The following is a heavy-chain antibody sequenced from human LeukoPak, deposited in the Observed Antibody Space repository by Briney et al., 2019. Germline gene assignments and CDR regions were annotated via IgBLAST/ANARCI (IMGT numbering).Heavy chain of an antibody. CDR3: VWVLTTVTHRDY. Sequence: GGSLRLSCATSGFTFSSYAMSWVRQAPGKGLEWVSAISGSGGSTYYADSVKGRFTISRDNSKNTLYLQMNSLRAEDTAVYYCVWVLTTVTHRDYWGQGTLVTVSS. J-gene: IGHJ4*02. V-gene: IGHV3-23*01. CDR1: GFTFSSYA. D-gene: IGHD4-17*01. CDR2: ISGSGGST.